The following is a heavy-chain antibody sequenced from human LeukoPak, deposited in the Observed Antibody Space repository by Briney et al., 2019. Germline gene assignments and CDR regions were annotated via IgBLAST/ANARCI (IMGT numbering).Heavy chain of an antibody. CDR2: ISVGGDYT. CDR3: AKEKKSGGWPIDY. J-gene: IGHJ4*02. D-gene: IGHD1-26*01. Sequence: PGGSLRLSCAASGFTFSAYAMSWVPQAPGKGVEWVSGISVGGDYTYYEDSGKGRFTISKDNSKNTLYLQMNSLRADDTGVYHCAKEKKSGGWPIDYWGQGAVVTVS. CDR1: GFTFSAYA. V-gene: IGHV3-23*01.